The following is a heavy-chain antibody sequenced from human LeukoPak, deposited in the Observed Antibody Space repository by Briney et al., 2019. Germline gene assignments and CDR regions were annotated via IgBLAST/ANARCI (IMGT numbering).Heavy chain of an antibody. Sequence: ASVKVSCKASGYTFTGYYMHWVRQAPGQGLEWMGWINPNSGGTNYAQKFQGRVTMTRDTSISTAYMELSRLRSDDTAVYYCARGVTPPVLRYFDWQSHEIGNWFDPWGQGTLVTVSS. D-gene: IGHD3-9*01. J-gene: IGHJ5*02. CDR2: INPNSGGT. V-gene: IGHV1-2*02. CDR1: GYTFTGYY. CDR3: ARGVTPPVLRYFDWQSHEIGNWFDP.